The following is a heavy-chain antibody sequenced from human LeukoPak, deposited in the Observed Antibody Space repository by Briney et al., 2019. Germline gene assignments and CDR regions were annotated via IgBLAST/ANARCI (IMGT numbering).Heavy chain of an antibody. V-gene: IGHV1-18*01. Sequence: ASVKVSCKASGYTFTSYGISWVRQAPGQGLEWMGWISAYNGNTNYAQKLQGRVTMTTDTSTSTAYMELRSLRSDDTAVYYCARGPPSYYYDSSGYYPFGYWGQGTLVTVSS. CDR1: GYTFTSYG. D-gene: IGHD3-22*01. CDR2: ISAYNGNT. CDR3: ARGPPSYYYDSSGYYPFGY. J-gene: IGHJ4*02.